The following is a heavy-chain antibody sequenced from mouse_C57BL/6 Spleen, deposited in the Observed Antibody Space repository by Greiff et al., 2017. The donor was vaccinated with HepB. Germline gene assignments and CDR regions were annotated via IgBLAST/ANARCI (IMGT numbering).Heavy chain of an antibody. V-gene: IGHV5-17*01. D-gene: IGHD1-1*01. CDR2: ISSGSSTI. CDR1: GFTFSDYG. J-gene: IGHJ4*01. CDR3: ARPGSSYGYAMDY. Sequence: DVKLVESGGGLVKPGGSLKLSCAASGFTFSDYGMHWVRQAPEKGLEWVAYISSGSSTIYYADTVKGRFTISRDNAKNTLFLQMTSLRSEDTARDYCARPGSSYGYAMDYWGQGPSVTVSS.